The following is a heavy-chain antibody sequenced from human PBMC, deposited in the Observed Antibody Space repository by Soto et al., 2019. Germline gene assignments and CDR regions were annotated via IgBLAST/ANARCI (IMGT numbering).Heavy chain of an antibody. CDR2: ISSNGGST. V-gene: IGHV3-64*02. CDR3: ARGSYHLDY. CDR1: GFTVSSYA. D-gene: IGHD1-26*01. Sequence: EVQLVESGEGLVQPGGSLRLSCAASGFTVSSYAMHWVRQAPGKGLEYVSAISSNGGSTYYADSVKGRFTISRDNSKNTLYLQMGSLRAEDMAVYYCARGSYHLDYWGQGTLVTVSS. J-gene: IGHJ4*02.